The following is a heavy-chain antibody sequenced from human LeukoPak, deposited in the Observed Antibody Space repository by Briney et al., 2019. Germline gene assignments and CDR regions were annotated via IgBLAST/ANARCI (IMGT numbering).Heavy chain of an antibody. CDR2: INHSGST. CDR3: ARVVGYYSDY. J-gene: IGHJ4*02. Sequence: PSETLSLTCAVYGGSFSGYYWSWIRQPLGKGLEWIGEINHSGSTNYNPSLKSRVTISVDTSKNQFSLKLSSVTAADTAVYYCARVVGYYSDYWGQGTLVTVSS. CDR1: GGSFSGYY. V-gene: IGHV4-34*01. D-gene: IGHD1-26*01.